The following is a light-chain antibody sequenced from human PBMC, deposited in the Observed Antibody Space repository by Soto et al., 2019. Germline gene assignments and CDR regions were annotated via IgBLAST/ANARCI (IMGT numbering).Light chain of an antibody. J-gene: IGLJ3*02. CDR2: GNS. V-gene: IGLV1-40*01. CDR1: SSNIGAGYD. CDR3: QSYDSSLSGTWV. Sequence: QPVLTQPPSVSGAPGQRVTISCTGSSSNIGAGYDVHWYQQLPGTAPKLLIYGNSNRPSGVPDRFSGSKSGTSASLAITGLQDEDEADYYCQSYDSSLSGTWVFGGGTKLTVL.